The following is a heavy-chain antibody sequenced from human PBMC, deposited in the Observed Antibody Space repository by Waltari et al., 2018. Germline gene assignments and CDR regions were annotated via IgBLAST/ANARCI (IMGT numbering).Heavy chain of an antibody. CDR1: GYTFTGYY. CDR3: ARVGTRMTTVTQDLRY. J-gene: IGHJ4*02. CDR2: INPNSGGT. D-gene: IGHD4-4*01. Sequence: QVQLVQSGAEVKKPGASVKVSCKASGYTFTGYYMHWVRQAPGQGLEWMGRINPNSGGTNYAQKFQGRVTMTRDTSISTAYMELSRLRSDDTAVYYCARVGTRMTTVTQDLRYWGQGTLVTVSS. V-gene: IGHV1-2*06.